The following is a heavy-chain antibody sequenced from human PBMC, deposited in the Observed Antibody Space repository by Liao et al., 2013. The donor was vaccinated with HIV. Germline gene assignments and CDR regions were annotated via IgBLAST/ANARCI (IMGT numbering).Heavy chain of an antibody. CDR1: GGSLSSYY. Sequence: QVQLQESGPGLVKPSETLSLSCSVSGGSLSSYYWTWIRQPPGKRLEWIGCIYESGNTYYNPSLKSRVTISVDTSKNQFSLRLSSVTAADTAIYFCARGRWWDLLGAFDLWGQGTMNHRLF. J-gene: IGHJ3*01. CDR3: ARGRWWDLLGAFDL. D-gene: IGHD5-24*01. CDR2: IYESGNT. V-gene: IGHV4-59*01.